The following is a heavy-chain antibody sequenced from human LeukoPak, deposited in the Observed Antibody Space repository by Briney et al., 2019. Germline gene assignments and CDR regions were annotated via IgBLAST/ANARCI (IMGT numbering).Heavy chain of an antibody. CDR3: ARAHQQGHIVVVVAAPYGDYYDY. Sequence: AETLSLTCAAYGGTFSGYYWSWIRQPPGKGLEWIGEINHSGSTNYNPSLKSRVTISVDTSKNQFSLKLSSVAAADTAVYYCARAHQQGHIVVVVAAPYGDYYDYWGQGTLVTVSS. CDR1: GGTFSGYY. V-gene: IGHV4-34*01. J-gene: IGHJ4*02. D-gene: IGHD2-15*01. CDR2: INHSGST.